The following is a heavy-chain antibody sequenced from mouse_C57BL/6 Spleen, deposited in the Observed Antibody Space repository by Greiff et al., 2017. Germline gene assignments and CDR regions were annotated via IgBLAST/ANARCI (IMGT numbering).Heavy chain of an antibody. D-gene: IGHD1-1*01. J-gene: IGHJ1*03. CDR2: ISDGGGYT. CDR3: ARDDYYGKGYFDV. V-gene: IGHV5-4*01. CDR1: GFTFSSYA. Sequence: EVQLVESGGGLAKPGGSLKLSCAASGFTFSSYAMSWVRQTPEQRLEWVATISDGGGYTYYPDNVKGRFTISRDNAKNNLYLHRSHLKSEDTAMYYCARDDYYGKGYFDVWGTGTTVTVSS.